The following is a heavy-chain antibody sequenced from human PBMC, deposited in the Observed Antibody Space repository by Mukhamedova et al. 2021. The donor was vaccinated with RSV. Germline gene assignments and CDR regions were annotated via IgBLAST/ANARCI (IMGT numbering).Heavy chain of an antibody. CDR2: TWDTGTT. Sequence: STWDTGTTYYNPSLRSRLTLSVDTSRNQFSLHLNSVTASDTAVYYCARLALSSSRSHSNWFGPWGRGTLVTVSS. V-gene: IGHV4-39*01. D-gene: IGHD6-6*01. CDR3: ARLALSSSRSHSNWFGP. J-gene: IGHJ5*02.